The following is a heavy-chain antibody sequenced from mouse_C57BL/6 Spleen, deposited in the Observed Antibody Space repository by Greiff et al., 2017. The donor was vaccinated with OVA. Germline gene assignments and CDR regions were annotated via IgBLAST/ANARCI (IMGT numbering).Heavy chain of an antibody. V-gene: IGHV1-76*01. Sequence: VQVVESGAELVRPGASVKLSCKASGYTFTDYYINWVKQRPGQGLEWIARIYPGSGNTYYNEKFKGKATLTAEKSSSTAYMQLSSLTSEDSAVYFCARSYDYDDYWGQGTLVTVSA. CDR1: GYTFTDYY. CDR2: IYPGSGNT. D-gene: IGHD2-4*01. J-gene: IGHJ3*01. CDR3: ARSYDYDDY.